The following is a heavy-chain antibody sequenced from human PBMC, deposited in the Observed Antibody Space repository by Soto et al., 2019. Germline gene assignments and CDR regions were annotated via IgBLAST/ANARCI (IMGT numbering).Heavy chain of an antibody. CDR1: GYTFTNYG. D-gene: IGHD5-18*01. Sequence: QVQLVQSGAEVKKPGASVKVSCKASGYTFTNYGISWVRQAPGQGLEWMGWISAYNGNTNYAQKLQGRVTMTTDTSTSTAYMELRSLRSDDTAVYYCARRGYSYGLYYYYYGMDVWGQGTTVTVSS. CDR2: ISAYNGNT. V-gene: IGHV1-18*04. CDR3: ARRGYSYGLYYYYYGMDV. J-gene: IGHJ6*02.